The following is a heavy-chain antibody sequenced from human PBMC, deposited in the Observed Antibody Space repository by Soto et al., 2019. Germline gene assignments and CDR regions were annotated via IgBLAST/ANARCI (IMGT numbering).Heavy chain of an antibody. CDR1: GFTFSIYS. Sequence: GGSLRLSCEGSGFTFSIYSMNWVRQAPGKGLEWVSYIGGVGSARYYADSVKGRFTISRDNAKNSVFLQMNSLRVEDTAIYYCARDLGDYDSTGYLDSWGQGTLVTVSS. V-gene: IGHV3-48*01. J-gene: IGHJ4*02. D-gene: IGHD3-22*01. CDR2: IGGVGSAR. CDR3: ARDLGDYDSTGYLDS.